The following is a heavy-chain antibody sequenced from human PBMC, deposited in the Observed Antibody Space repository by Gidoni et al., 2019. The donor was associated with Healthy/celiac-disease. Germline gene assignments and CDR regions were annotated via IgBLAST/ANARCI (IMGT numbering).Heavy chain of an antibody. CDR1: GYTFTSYA. Sequence: QVQLVQSGAEVKKPGASVKVSFKASGYTFTSYAMHRVRQAPGQRLEWMGWINAGNGNTKYSQKFQGRVTSTRDTSASTAYMELSSLRSEDTAVYYCARVWRGDYFDYWGQGTLVTVSS. CDR2: INAGNGNT. D-gene: IGHD1-1*01. CDR3: ARVWRGDYFDY. V-gene: IGHV1-3*01. J-gene: IGHJ4*02.